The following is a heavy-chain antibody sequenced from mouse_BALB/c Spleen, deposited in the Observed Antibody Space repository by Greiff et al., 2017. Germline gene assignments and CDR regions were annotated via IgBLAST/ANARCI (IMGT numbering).Heavy chain of an antibody. CDR2: ISSGGGST. CDR1: GFAFSSYD. J-gene: IGHJ4*01. CDR3: ARYFYAMDY. Sequence: EVQGVESGGGLVKPGGSLKLSCAASGFAFSSYDMSWVRQTPEKRLEWVAYISSGGGSTYYPDTVKGRFTISRDNAKNTLYLQMSSLKSEDTAMYYCARYFYAMDYWGQGTSVTVSS. V-gene: IGHV5-12-1*01.